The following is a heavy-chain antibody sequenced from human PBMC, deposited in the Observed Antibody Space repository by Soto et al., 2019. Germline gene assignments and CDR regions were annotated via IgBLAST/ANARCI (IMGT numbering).Heavy chain of an antibody. CDR3: AKGPRVSSDYFDY. V-gene: IGHV3-9*01. CDR2: ISWNSGSI. D-gene: IGHD1-26*01. J-gene: IGHJ4*02. CDR1: GFTFDDYA. Sequence: EVQLVESGGGLVQPGRSLRLSCAASGFTFDDYAMHWVRQAPGKGLEWVSGISWNSGSIGYADSVKGRFTISRDNAKNSLYLQMNSLRAEDTALYYCAKGPRVSSDYFDYWGQGTLVTVSS.